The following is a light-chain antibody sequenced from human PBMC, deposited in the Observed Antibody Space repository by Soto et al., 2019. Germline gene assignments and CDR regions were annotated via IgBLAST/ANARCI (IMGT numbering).Light chain of an antibody. CDR1: SSDVGVYNY. J-gene: IGLJ2*01. V-gene: IGLV2-8*01. Sequence: QSALTQPPSASGSPGQSVTISCTGTSSDVGVYNYVSWYQQHPGKAPKLLIYEVSKRPSGVPDRFSGSKSGNTASLTVSGLQAEDEADFYCSSYAGSNKVVFGGGTKLT. CDR2: EVS. CDR3: SSYAGSNKVV.